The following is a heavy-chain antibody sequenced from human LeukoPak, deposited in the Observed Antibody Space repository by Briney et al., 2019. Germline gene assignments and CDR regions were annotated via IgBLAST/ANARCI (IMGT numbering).Heavy chain of an antibody. CDR3: ARPRRDCGGDCYCFDY. V-gene: IGHV3-11*01. Sequence: GGSLRLSCAASGFAFSDYYMSWIRQAPGKGLEWVSYISSSGSTIYYADSVKGRFTISRDNAKNSLYLQMNSLRAEDTAVYYCARPRRDCGGDCYCFDYWGQGTLVTVSS. CDR1: GFAFSDYY. CDR2: ISSSGSTI. J-gene: IGHJ4*02. D-gene: IGHD2-21*02.